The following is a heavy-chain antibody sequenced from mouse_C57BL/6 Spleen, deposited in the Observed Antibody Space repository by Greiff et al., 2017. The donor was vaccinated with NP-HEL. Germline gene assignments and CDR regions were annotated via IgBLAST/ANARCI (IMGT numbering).Heavy chain of an antibody. Sequence: VQLQQSGPVLVKPGASVKMSCKASGYTFTDYYMNWVKQSHGKSLEWIGVINPYNGGTSYNQKFKGKATLTVDKSSSTAYMELNSLTSEDSAVYYCARGSTMVFFDYWGQGTTLTVSS. CDR3: ARGSTMVFFDY. CDR1: GYTFTDYY. D-gene: IGHD2-2*01. V-gene: IGHV1-19*01. J-gene: IGHJ2*01. CDR2: INPYNGGT.